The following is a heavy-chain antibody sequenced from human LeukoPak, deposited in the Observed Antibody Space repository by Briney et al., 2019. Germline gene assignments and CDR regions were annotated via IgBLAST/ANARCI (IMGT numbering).Heavy chain of an antibody. CDR3: ARERVVPAAIGMDV. J-gene: IGHJ6*02. CDR2: IYYSGST. D-gene: IGHD2-2*02. V-gene: IGHV4-30-4*08. Sequence: SETLSLTCTVSGGSISSYYWSWIRQPPGKGLEWIGYIYYSGSTYYNPSLKSRVTISVDTSKNQFSLKLSSVTAADTAVYYCARERVVPAAIGMDVWGQGTTVTVSS. CDR1: GGSISSYY.